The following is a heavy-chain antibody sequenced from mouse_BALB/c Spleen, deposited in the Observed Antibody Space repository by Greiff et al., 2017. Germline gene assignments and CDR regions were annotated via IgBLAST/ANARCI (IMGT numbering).Heavy chain of an antibody. CDR2: ISYSGST. CDR3: ARWHYGSGYAMDY. CDR1: GYSITSDYA. J-gene: IGHJ4*01. V-gene: IGHV3-2*02. D-gene: IGHD1-1*01. Sequence: EVKVEESGPGLVKPSQSLSLTCTVTGYSITSDYAWNWIRQFPGNKLEWMGYISYSGSTSYNPSLKSRISITRDTSKNQFFLQLNSVTTEDTATYYCARWHYGSGYAMDYWGQGTSVTVSS.